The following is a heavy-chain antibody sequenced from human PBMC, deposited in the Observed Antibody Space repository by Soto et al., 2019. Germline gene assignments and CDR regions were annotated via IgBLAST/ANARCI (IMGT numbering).Heavy chain of an antibody. CDR2: IXPGDSXT. Sequence: XXSLKISCKGSGYSFTRYWIGWVRQLPGNGLEWMGTIXPGDSXTRYSPSFQGXXTISADKXXSTAYLQWSSLKASDTAMYYCAGSYVTNGLFDYWGQGTLVTVSS. J-gene: IGHJ4*02. CDR1: GYSFTRYW. D-gene: IGHD2-8*01. CDR3: AGSYVTNGLFDY. V-gene: IGHV5-51*01.